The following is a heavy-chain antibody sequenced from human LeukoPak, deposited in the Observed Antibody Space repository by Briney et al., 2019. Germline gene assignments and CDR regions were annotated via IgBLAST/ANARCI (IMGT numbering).Heavy chain of an antibody. J-gene: IGHJ4*02. CDR1: GFTFDDYA. Sequence: PGGSLRLSCAASGFTFDDYAMHWVRQAPGKGLEWVSGISWNSGSIGYADSVKGRFTISRDNAKNSLYLQMNSLRAEDTALYYCAKVNGRGSSGYKYLDYWGQGTLVTVSS. D-gene: IGHD3-22*01. CDR3: AKVNGRGSSGYKYLDY. V-gene: IGHV3-9*01. CDR2: ISWNSGSI.